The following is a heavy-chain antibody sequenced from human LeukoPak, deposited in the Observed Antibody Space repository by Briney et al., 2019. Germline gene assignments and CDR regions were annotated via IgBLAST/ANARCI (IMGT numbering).Heavy chain of an antibody. D-gene: IGHD1/OR15-1a*01. V-gene: IGHV1-46*01. Sequence: ASVKVSCKASGYTFTSNYIHWVRQAPGQGLEWMGMIYPRDGSTSYAQKFQGRVTVTRDTSTSTVHMELSGLRSEDTAVYYCARKQEGFDYWGQGTLVTVSS. J-gene: IGHJ4*02. CDR2: IYPRDGST. CDR3: ARKQEGFDY. CDR1: GYTFTSNY.